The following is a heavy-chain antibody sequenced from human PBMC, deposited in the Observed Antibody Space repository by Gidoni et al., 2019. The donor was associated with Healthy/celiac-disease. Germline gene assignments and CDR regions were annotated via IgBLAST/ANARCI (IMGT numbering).Heavy chain of an antibody. J-gene: IGHJ3*02. V-gene: IGHV1-2*02. CDR1: GYTFTGYY. CDR3: AREGSGYQDAFDI. Sequence: SGYTFTGYYMHWVRQAPGQGLEWMGWINPNSGGTNYAQKFQGRVTMTRDTSISTAYMELSRLRSDDTAVYYCAREGSGYQDAFDIWGQGTMVTVSS. CDR2: INPNSGGT. D-gene: IGHD3-22*01.